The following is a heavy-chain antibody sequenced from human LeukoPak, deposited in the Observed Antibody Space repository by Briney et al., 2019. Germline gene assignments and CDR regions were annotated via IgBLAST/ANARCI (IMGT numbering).Heavy chain of an antibody. J-gene: IGHJ4*02. CDR3: VKAIVAAGYDY. Sequence: GGSLRLSCAASGFTFSSYSMNWVRQAPGKGLEWVSSISSSSSYIYYADSVKGRFTISRDNAKNTLYLQMNSLRAEDTAVYYCVKAIVAAGYDYWGQGTLVTVSS. CDR2: ISSSSSYI. V-gene: IGHV3-21*01. CDR1: GFTFSSYS. D-gene: IGHD6-13*01.